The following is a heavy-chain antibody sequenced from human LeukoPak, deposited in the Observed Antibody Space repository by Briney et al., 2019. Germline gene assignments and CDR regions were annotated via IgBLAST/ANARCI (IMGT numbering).Heavy chain of an antibody. CDR3: ARDLGGGSLDY. J-gene: IGHJ4*02. V-gene: IGHV4-59*01. CDR2: TYYSGST. Sequence: SETLSLTCTVSGGSISSYYWSWIRQPPGKGLEWIGYTYYSGSTNYNPSLKSRVTISVDTSKNQFSLKLSSVTAADTAVYYCARDLGGGSLDYWGQGTLVTVSS. D-gene: IGHD1-26*01. CDR1: GGSISSYY.